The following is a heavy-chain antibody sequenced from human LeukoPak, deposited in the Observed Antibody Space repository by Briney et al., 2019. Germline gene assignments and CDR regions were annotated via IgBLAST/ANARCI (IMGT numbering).Heavy chain of an antibody. CDR3: ARDRITMVRGTGWFDP. J-gene: IGHJ5*02. V-gene: IGHV3-33*01. Sequence: PGGSLRLSCAASGFTFSSYGTHWVRQAPGKGLEWVAVIWYDGSNKYYADSVKGRFTISRDNSKNTLYLQMNSLRAEDTAVYYCARDRITMVRGTGWFDPWGQGTLVTVSS. CDR1: GFTFSSYG. D-gene: IGHD3-10*01. CDR2: IWYDGSNK.